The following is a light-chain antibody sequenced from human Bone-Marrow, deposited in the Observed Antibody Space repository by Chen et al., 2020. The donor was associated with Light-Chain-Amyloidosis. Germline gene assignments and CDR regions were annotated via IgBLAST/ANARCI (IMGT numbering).Light chain of an antibody. CDR3: QRSYISPFN. CDR1: QSINSY. J-gene: IGKJ4*01. CDR2: AAC. V-gene: IGKV1-39*01. Sequence: DIQMTQSPSSLSASVGDRVTITCRASQSINSYLNWYQPTPGKAPNLLIYAACNLERGVPSRFSGSGSVTDFTLTISRLQPEVLATYFCQRSYISPFNFGGGTKEEIK.